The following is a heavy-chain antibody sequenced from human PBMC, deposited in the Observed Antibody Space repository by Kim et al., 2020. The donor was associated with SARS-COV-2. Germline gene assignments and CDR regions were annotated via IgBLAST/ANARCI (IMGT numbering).Heavy chain of an antibody. J-gene: IGHJ6*02. V-gene: IGHV1-69*13. D-gene: IGHD2-2*01. CDR2: IIPIFGTA. CDR1: GGTFSSYA. CDR3: AGRYCSSTSCYYYYGMDV. Sequence: SVKVSCKASGGTFSSYAISWVRQAPGQGLEWMGGIIPIFGTANYAQKFQGRVTITADESTSTAYMELSSLRSEDTAVYYCAGRYCSSTSCYYYYGMDVWGQGTTVTVSS.